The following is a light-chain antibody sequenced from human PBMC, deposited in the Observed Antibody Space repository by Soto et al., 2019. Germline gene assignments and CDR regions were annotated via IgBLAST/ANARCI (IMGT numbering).Light chain of an antibody. CDR2: GAS. J-gene: IGKJ1*01. CDR1: QSVRSN. V-gene: IGKV3-15*01. CDR3: QQYNDWPPWT. Sequence: EVEMTQSPATVSVSPGERGTRAAMSSQSVRSNLAWFQQKPGQAPRLLIYGASTRATGIPVRFSGSGSGTEFALTISSLQSEDFAVYYCQQYNDWPPWTFGQGTKVDIK.